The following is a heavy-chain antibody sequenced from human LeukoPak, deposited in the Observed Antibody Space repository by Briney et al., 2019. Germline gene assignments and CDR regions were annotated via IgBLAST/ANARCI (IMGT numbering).Heavy chain of an antibody. CDR1: GFTFSSYN. CDR3: ARGGYYDSSGGHAYYI. J-gene: IGHJ3*02. D-gene: IGHD3-22*01. V-gene: IGHV3-21*01. CDR2: ISSSSSYI. Sequence: GSLRLSCADSGFTFSSYNMNWVRQAPGKGLEWVSSISSSSSYIYYADSVKGRFTISRDNAKNSLYLQMNSLRAEDTAVYYCARGGYYDSSGGHAYYIWGQGTMVTVSS.